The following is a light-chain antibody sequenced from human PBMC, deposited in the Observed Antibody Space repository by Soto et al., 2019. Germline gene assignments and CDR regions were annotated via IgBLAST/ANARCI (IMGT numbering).Light chain of an antibody. J-gene: IGKJ4*01. CDR2: DAS. CDR1: QSVSSY. Sequence: EIVLTQSPATLSLSPGERATLSCRASQSVSSYLAWYQQKPGQAPRLLIYDASNRATGIPARFSGSGSGTDFTLTISSLEPEDFAVYYWQQRSNWPPGFTFGGGNKVEIK. CDR3: QQRSNWPPGFT. V-gene: IGKV3-11*01.